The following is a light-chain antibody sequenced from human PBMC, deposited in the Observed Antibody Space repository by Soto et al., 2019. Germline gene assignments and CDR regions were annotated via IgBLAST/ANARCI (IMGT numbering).Light chain of an antibody. Sequence: DIQMTQSPSTLSASVGDRVTTTCRASQSISSWLAWYQHKPGKAPNLLIYDGSSLESGVPSRFSGSGSGIEFTLTINSLQPEDSATYYCQQYNFYWTFGQGTKVDIK. CDR2: DGS. CDR3: QQYNFYWT. V-gene: IGKV1-5*01. J-gene: IGKJ1*01. CDR1: QSISSW.